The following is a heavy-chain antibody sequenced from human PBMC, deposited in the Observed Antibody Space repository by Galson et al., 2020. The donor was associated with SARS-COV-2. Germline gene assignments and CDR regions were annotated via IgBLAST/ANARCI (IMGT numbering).Heavy chain of an antibody. D-gene: IGHD3-16*01. CDR1: GGSINNYY. J-gene: IGHJ4*02. V-gene: IGHV4-59*01. CDR3: ATLRNDLEY. Sequence: SETLSPTFTVSGGSINNYYWTWIRQPPGKGLEWIGNIYYSGNTNYNPSLMSRVTISLDTSKNQFSLKLTSVTSADTALYYCATLRNDLEYWGQGTLVTVSS. CDR2: IYYSGNT.